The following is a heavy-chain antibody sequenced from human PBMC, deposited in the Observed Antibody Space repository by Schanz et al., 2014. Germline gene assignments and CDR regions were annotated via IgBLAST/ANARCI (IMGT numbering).Heavy chain of an antibody. V-gene: IGHV1-2*06. CDR2: INPNSGGT. Sequence: QVQLVQSGADVKKPGASVKVSCKASGYTFTGYSMHWVRQAPGQGLEWMGRINPNSGGTNYAQKFQGRVTMTRDTYTTTFYMELSSLRSDDTAVYFCARDVGRTGHFWYFDLWGRGTLVTVSS. CDR3: ARDVGRTGHFWYFDL. D-gene: IGHD1-1*01. J-gene: IGHJ2*01. CDR1: GYTFTGYS.